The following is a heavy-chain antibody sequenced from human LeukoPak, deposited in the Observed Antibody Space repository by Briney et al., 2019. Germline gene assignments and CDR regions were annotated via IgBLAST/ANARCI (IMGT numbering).Heavy chain of an antibody. D-gene: IGHD2-2*01. CDR2: ISAYNGNT. Sequence: ASVKVSCKASGGTFSSYAISWVRQAPGQGLEWMGWISAYNGNTNYAQKLQGRVTMTTDTSTSTAYMELRSLRSDDTAVYYCARGRFVDCSSTSCHSDYWGQGTLVTVSS. CDR1: GGTFSSYA. CDR3: ARGRFVDCSSTSCHSDY. J-gene: IGHJ4*02. V-gene: IGHV1-18*01.